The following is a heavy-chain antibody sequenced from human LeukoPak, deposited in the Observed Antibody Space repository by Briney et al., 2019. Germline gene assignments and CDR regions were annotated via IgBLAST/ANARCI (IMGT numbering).Heavy chain of an antibody. D-gene: IGHD3-22*01. CDR2: ISGTGSSP. Sequence: GGSLRLSCAASGFTFSSCAMSWVRQAPGKGLEWVSAISGTGSSPYADSVKGRFTISRDNSKSTVYLQMNSLRAEDTAVYCCAKDGHYDGSGYYFHWFDSWGQGTLVTVSS. CDR3: AKDGHYDGSGYYFHWFDS. J-gene: IGHJ5*02. V-gene: IGHV3-23*01. CDR1: GFTFSSCA.